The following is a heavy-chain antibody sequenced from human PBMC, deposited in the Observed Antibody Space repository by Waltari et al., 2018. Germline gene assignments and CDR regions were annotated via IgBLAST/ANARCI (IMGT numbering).Heavy chain of an antibody. CDR2: ISGSGGST. CDR1: GFTFSSYA. CDR3: AKDGIVGATFKGY. J-gene: IGHJ4*02. Sequence: EVQLLESGGGLVQPGGSLRLSCAASGFTFSSYAMSWVRQATGKGLEGVSAISGSGGSTYDSEAVKGRFTISRYKSKNPLYLQMNSLRAEDTAVYYCAKDGIVGATFKGYWGQGTLVTVSS. V-gene: IGHV3-23*01. D-gene: IGHD1-26*01.